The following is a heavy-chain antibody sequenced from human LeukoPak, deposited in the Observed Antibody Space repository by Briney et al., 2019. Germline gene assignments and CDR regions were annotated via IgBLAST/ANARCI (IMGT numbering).Heavy chain of an antibody. V-gene: IGHV3-7*01. CDR2: IKEEGSET. Sequence: GGSLRLSCVAYGFTFSTSWMGWVRHVAGKGREWEANIKEEGSETYYVDCGKGRFTISRDNAKKSLYLQMDSLRVEDTAIYYCTKSLDYWGQGTLVTVSS. CDR3: TKSLDY. CDR1: GFTFSTSW. J-gene: IGHJ4*02.